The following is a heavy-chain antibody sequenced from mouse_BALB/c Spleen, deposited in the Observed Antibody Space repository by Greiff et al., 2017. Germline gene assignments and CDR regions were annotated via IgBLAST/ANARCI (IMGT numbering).Heavy chain of an antibody. V-gene: IGHV3-2*02. Sequence: EVQRVESGPGLVKPSQSLSLTCTVTGYSITSDYAWNWIRQFPGNKLEWMGYISYSGSTSYNPSLKSRISITRDTSKNQFFLQLNSVTTEDTATYYCARGGLRRRGFDAMDYWGQGTSVTVSS. CDR2: ISYSGST. D-gene: IGHD2-4*01. CDR3: ARGGLRRRGFDAMDY. J-gene: IGHJ4*01. CDR1: GYSITSDYA.